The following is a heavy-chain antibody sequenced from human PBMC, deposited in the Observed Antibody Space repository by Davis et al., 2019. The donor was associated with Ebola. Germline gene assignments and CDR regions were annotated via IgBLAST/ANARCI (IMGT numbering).Heavy chain of an antibody. V-gene: IGHV3-23*01. D-gene: IGHD3-16*01. CDR2: ISGSGGST. Sequence: GESLKISCAASGFTVSSNYMSWVRQAPGKGLEWVSLISGSGGSTYYADSVKGRFTISRDNSKNTLYLQMNSLRVEDTAVYYCAKDMGGAFDIWGQGTMVTVSS. CDR3: AKDMGGAFDI. J-gene: IGHJ3*02. CDR1: GFTVSSNY.